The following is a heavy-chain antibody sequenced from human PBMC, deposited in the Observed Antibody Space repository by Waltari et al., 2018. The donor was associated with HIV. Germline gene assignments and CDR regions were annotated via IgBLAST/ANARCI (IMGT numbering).Heavy chain of an antibody. Sequence: EVQLVESGGGLVQPGGSLRLSCAASGFTFSSYSMNWVRQAPGKGLEWVSYISSSSSTIYYADSVKGRFTISRDNAKNSLYLQMNSLRAEDTAVYYCASRIDLPSFYYYYGMDVWGQGTTVTVSS. J-gene: IGHJ6*02. CDR2: ISSSSSTI. CDR3: ASRIDLPSFYYYYGMDV. D-gene: IGHD3-3*02. CDR1: GFTFSSYS. V-gene: IGHV3-48*04.